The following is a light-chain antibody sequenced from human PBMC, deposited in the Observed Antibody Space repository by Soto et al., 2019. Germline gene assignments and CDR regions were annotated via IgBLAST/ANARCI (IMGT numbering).Light chain of an antibody. CDR3: QKYNSWPPA. Sequence: EIVLTQSPATLSVSPWERATLYCRASQSVNSNLAWYQQKPGQAPRLLIYGASTRATATPARFSGSRSGTEFTLTISSLQSEDFAVYYCQKYNSWPPAFGQGTKVDI. J-gene: IGKJ1*01. CDR2: GAS. CDR1: QSVNSN. V-gene: IGKV3-15*01.